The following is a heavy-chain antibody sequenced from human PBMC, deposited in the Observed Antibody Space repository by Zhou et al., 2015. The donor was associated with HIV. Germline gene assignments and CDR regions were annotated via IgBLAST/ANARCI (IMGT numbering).Heavy chain of an antibody. CDR2: ISGSGGST. J-gene: IGHJ6*02. D-gene: IGHD6-19*01. CDR3: AKVPSSGYYYVMDV. CDR1: GFTFSSYA. V-gene: IGHV3-23*01. Sequence: EVQLFGVWGEAWYSLGGSLRLSCAASGFTFSSYAMSWVRQAPGKGLEWVSAISGSGGSTYYADSVKGRFTISRDNSKNTLYLQMNSLRAEDTAVYYCAKVPSSGYYYVMDVWGQGTTVIVSS.